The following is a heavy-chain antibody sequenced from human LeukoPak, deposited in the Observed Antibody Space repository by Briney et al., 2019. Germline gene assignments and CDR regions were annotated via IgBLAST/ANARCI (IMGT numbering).Heavy chain of an antibody. J-gene: IGHJ6*02. CDR1: GLTFSSHG. CDR2: ISHDGSRK. CDR3: AKDRNPYYDISFYHYGMDV. D-gene: IGHD3-9*01. V-gene: IGHV3-30*18. Sequence: GGSLRLSCAASGLTFSSHGMHWVRQAPGKGLEWVAVISHDGSRKYYADSVKGRFTVSRDNSKNTLYVQVNSLRAEDTAVYYCAKDRNPYYDISFYHYGMDVWGQGTTVTVSS.